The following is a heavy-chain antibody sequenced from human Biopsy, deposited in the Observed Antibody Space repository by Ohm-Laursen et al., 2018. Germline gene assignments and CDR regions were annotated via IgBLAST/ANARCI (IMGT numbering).Heavy chain of an antibody. J-gene: IGHJ4*02. CDR1: GGSITADF. Sequence: SDTLSLTCPVSGGSITADFWTWIRQTPGERLEWIGYRFHSGSPMYTPSLKSRVTISVDTSKSQFSLTLTSVTAADTAVYYCVRLNRRGNIIFFDYWGRGTLVTVSS. CDR3: VRLNRRGNIIFFDY. D-gene: IGHD3/OR15-3a*01. CDR2: RFHSGSP. V-gene: IGHV4-59*08.